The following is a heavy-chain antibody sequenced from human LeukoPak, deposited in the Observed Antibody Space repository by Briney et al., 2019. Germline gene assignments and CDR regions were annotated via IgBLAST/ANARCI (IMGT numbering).Heavy chain of an antibody. CDR2: IIPIFGTA. Sequence: SVKVSCKASGGTFSSYAISWVRQAPGQGHEWMGGIIPIFGTANYAQKFQGRVTITADGSTSTVYMAPSGLRAGDTPGYYCARVVVGAKVDPWGQGALVTVSS. D-gene: IGHD1-26*01. J-gene: IGHJ5*02. CDR1: GGTFSSYA. CDR3: ARVVVGAKVDP. V-gene: IGHV1-69*01.